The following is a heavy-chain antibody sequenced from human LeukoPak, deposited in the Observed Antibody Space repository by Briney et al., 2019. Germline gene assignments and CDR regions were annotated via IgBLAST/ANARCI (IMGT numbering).Heavy chain of an antibody. V-gene: IGHV4-34*01. Sequence: SETLSLTCAVYGGSFSGYYWSWIRQPPGKGLEWIGEINHSGSTNYNPSHKSRVTISVDTSKNQFSLKLSSVTAADTAVYYCAIRRSYKMDYWGQGTLVTVSS. CDR3: AIRRSYKMDY. D-gene: IGHD1-14*01. CDR2: INHSGST. J-gene: IGHJ4*02. CDR1: GGSFSGYY.